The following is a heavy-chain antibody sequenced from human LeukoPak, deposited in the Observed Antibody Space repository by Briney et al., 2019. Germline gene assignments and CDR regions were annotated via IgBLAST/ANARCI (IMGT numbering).Heavy chain of an antibody. CDR3: TRDLGLAVAQLDY. Sequence: GGSLRLSCTASGFTFGDYAMSWVRQAPGKGLEWVGFIRSKAYGGTTEYAASVKGRFTISRDDSKSIAYLQMNSLKTEDTAVYYCTRDLGLAVAQLDYWGQGTLVTVSS. D-gene: IGHD6-19*01. CDR1: GFTFGDYA. CDR2: IRSKAYGGTT. V-gene: IGHV3-49*04. J-gene: IGHJ4*02.